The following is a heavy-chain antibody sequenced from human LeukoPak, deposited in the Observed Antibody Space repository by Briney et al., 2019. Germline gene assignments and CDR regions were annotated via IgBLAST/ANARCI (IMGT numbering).Heavy chain of an antibody. CDR1: GFTFSSYS. Sequence: GGSLRLSCAASGFTFSSYSMNWVRQAPGKGLEWVSSISSSSSYIYYADSVKGRFTISRDNAKNSLYLQMNSLRAEDTAVYYCARDRGDYYYYYMDVWGKGTTVTVSS. D-gene: IGHD2-21*01. CDR3: ARDRGDYYYYYMDV. CDR2: ISSSSSYI. V-gene: IGHV3-21*01. J-gene: IGHJ6*03.